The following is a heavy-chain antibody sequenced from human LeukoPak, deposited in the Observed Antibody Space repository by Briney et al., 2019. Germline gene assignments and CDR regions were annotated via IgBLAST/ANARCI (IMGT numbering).Heavy chain of an antibody. Sequence: GGSLRLSCAASGFTFSSYAMSWVRQAPGKGLEWVSAISGSGGGTYYADSVKGRFTISRDDAKESLYLQMNSLRAEDTAIYYRARQSSGIAATDKIDYWGQGALVTVSS. J-gene: IGHJ4*02. V-gene: IGHV3-23*01. CDR1: GFTFSSYA. CDR3: ARQSSGIAATDKIDY. D-gene: IGHD6-13*01. CDR2: ISGSGGGT.